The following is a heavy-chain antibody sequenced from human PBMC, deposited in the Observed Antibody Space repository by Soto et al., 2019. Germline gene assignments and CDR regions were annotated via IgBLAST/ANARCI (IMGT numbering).Heavy chain of an antibody. J-gene: IGHJ6*02. Sequence: QVQLVQSGAEVKKPGSSVKVSCKASGGTFSSYAISWVRQAPGQGLEWMGGIIPIFGTANYAQKFQGRVTITADEPTSPAYMELSSLRSEDTAVYYCARRFLEWLSSPYYSGMDVWGQGTTVTVSS. V-gene: IGHV1-69*12. CDR3: ARRFLEWLSSPYYSGMDV. CDR1: GGTFSSYA. CDR2: IIPIFGTA. D-gene: IGHD3-3*01.